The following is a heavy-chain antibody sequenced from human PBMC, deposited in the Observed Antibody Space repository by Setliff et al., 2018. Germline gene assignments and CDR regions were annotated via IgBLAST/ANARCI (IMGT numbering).Heavy chain of an antibody. CDR1: GFTFSTYA. J-gene: IGHJ3*02. V-gene: IGHV4-34*08. Sequence: ESLKISCAASGFTFSTYAMSWIRQPPGKGLEWFGEIDQSGSGDYNPSFKGRVTISVDTSKKQFSLTLSSVTAADTALYYCRQAVVGRDVFDIWGQGTVVTVSS. CDR3: RQAVVGRDVFDI. D-gene: IGHD1-1*01. CDR2: IDQSGSG.